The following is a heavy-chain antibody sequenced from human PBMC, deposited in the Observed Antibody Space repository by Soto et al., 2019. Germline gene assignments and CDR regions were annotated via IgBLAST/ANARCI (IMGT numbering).Heavy chain of an antibody. J-gene: IGHJ4*02. CDR1: GFTFSSYG. CDR3: ARDSGRYYDFWSGYYTYYFDY. CDR2: ISYDGSNK. V-gene: IGHV3-30*03. D-gene: IGHD3-3*01. Sequence: QVQLVESGGGVVQPGRSLRLSCAASGFTFSSYGMHWVRQAPGKGLEWVAVISYDGSNKYYADSVKGRFTISRDNSKNTLYLQMNSLRAEDTAVYYCARDSGRYYDFWSGYYTYYFDYWGQGTLVTVSS.